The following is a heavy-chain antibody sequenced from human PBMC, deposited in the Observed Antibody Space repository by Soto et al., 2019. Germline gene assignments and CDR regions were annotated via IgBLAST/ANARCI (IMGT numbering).Heavy chain of an antibody. D-gene: IGHD3-9*01. Sequence: EVQVVESGGSLVQPGGSLRLSCAASGFTVSSNYMTWVRQAPGRGLEWLSVSYSGGATDYADSVKGRFTISRDDSKNTVYLQMNSLKAEDTAGYYCASLRFDWPYACEYWGQGTRVTVSS. CDR3: ASLRFDWPYACEY. J-gene: IGHJ4*02. CDR2: SYSGGAT. V-gene: IGHV3-66*01. CDR1: GFTVSSNY.